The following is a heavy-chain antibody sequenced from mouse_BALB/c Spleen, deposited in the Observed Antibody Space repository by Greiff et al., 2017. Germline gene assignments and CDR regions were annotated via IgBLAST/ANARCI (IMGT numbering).Heavy chain of an antibody. Sequence: EVQVVESGGGLVQPGGSLKLSCAASGFTFSSYGMSWVRQTPDKRLELVETINSNSGSTYYPDSVKGRFTISRDNAKNTLYLQMSSLKSEDTAMYYCTRDEDANGYWGQGTTLTVSS. CDR1: GFTFSSYG. V-gene: IGHV5-6-3*01. CDR3: TRDEDANGY. J-gene: IGHJ2*01. D-gene: IGHD6-1*01. CDR2: INSNSGST.